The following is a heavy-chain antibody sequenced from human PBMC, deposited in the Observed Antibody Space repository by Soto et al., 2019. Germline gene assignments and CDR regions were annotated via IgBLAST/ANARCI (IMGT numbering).Heavy chain of an antibody. CDR2: IDPSDSYT. Sequence: PGESLKISCKGSGYSFTSYWISRVRQMPGKGLEWMGRIDPSDSYTNYSPSFQGHVTISADKSISTAYLQWSSLKASDSAMYYCARRKRSSGYYSAQVLWGQGTMVTVSS. CDR1: GYSFTSYW. V-gene: IGHV5-10-1*01. CDR3: ARRKRSSGYYSAQVL. J-gene: IGHJ3*01. D-gene: IGHD3-22*01.